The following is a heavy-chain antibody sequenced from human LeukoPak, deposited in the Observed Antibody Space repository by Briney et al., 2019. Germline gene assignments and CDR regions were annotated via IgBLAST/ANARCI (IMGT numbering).Heavy chain of an antibody. CDR2: ISGSGGST. Sequence: GGSLTLSCAASGFTFSSYAMSGLRQAPGKGLEWVSAISGSGGSTYYADSVKARFTISRDNSKNTLYLQMNSLRAEDTAVYYCAKDSGYSSGWYTDYWGQGTLVTVSS. V-gene: IGHV3-23*01. J-gene: IGHJ4*02. CDR3: AKDSGYSSGWYTDY. CDR1: GFTFSSYA. D-gene: IGHD6-19*01.